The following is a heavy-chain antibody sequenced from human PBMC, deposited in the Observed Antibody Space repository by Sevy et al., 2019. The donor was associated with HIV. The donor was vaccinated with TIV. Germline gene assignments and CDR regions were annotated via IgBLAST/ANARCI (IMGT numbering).Heavy chain of an antibody. J-gene: IGHJ4*02. V-gene: IGHV1-69*13. Sequence: ASVKVSCKASGGTFSNYALSWVRQAPGQGLEWMGGIIPIFGTTNFAQTFQGSVTITADESTSTAYMELSSLRSADTAVYYCSKTPLVRIPGATDLYFDNWGQGTLVTVSS. CDR1: GGTFSNYA. CDR2: IIPIFGTT. CDR3: SKTPLVRIPGATDLYFDN. D-gene: IGHD2-2*01.